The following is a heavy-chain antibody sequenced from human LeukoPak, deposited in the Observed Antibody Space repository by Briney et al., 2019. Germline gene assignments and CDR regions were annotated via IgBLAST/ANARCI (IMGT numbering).Heavy chain of an antibody. V-gene: IGHV1-46*01. CDR1: GYTFTSYY. CDR3: ARNILPVAGTYDWFDP. Sequence: GASVKVSCKASGYTFTSYYMHWVRQAPGQGLEWMGIINPSGGSTSYAQKFQGRVTMTRDMSTSTVYMELSSLRSEDTAVYYCARNILPVAGTYDWFDPWGQGTLVTVSS. CDR2: INPSGGST. D-gene: IGHD6-19*01. J-gene: IGHJ5*02.